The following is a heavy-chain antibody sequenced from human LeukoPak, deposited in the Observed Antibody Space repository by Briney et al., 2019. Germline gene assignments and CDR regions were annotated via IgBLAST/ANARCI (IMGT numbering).Heavy chain of an antibody. V-gene: IGHV4-59*01. CDR2: VYYTGSS. J-gene: IGHJ4*02. Sequence: PSETLSLTCTVSGDSISSSYWSWIRQPPGKGLERIGYVYYTGSSYYNPSLKSRATTSVDMSKNQFSLKLTSMTAADTAVYYCAGYGSGSYYKAFDFWGQGILVTISS. D-gene: IGHD3-10*01. CDR1: GDSISSSY. CDR3: AGYGSGSYYKAFDF.